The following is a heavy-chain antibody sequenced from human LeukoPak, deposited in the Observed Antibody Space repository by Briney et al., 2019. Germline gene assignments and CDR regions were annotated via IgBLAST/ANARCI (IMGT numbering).Heavy chain of an antibody. Sequence: GGSLRLSCAASGFTFGNYWVNWVRQAPGKGLEWVANIKPDGSAKNYVDSVKGRFTISRDNAKNSLYLQMSGLRVEDTAVYYCVSGATVGYYWGQGTLVTVSS. J-gene: IGHJ4*02. CDR1: GFTFGNYW. V-gene: IGHV3-7*01. D-gene: IGHD4/OR15-4a*01. CDR3: VSGATVGYY. CDR2: IKPDGSAK.